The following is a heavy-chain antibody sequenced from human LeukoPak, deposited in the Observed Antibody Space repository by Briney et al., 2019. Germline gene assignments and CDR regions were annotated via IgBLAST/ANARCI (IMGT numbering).Heavy chain of an antibody. D-gene: IGHD1-26*01. CDR1: GFPFNSYW. J-gene: IGHJ3*02. Sequence: PGGSLRLSCAASGFPFNSYWMSWVRQAPGRGLEWVANIREDGSEKFYVDSVKGRFTISRDNAKNSLFLRMTSLRAEDTALYYCAPEVWELQGASDIWGQGTMVTVSS. CDR2: IREDGSEK. CDR3: APEVWELQGASDI. V-gene: IGHV3-7*01.